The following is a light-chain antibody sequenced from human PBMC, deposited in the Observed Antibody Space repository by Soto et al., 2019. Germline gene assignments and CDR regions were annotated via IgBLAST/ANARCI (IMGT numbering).Light chain of an antibody. CDR3: SSYAGSNNFDVV. J-gene: IGLJ2*01. CDR2: EVS. V-gene: IGLV2-8*01. Sequence: QSALTQPPSASGSPGQSVTISCTGTSSDVGGYNYVSWYQQHPGKAPKLMIYEVSKRPSGVPDRFSGSKSGNTASLTVSGLQAEDEADYYCSSYAGSNNFDVVFGGGTKLPS. CDR1: SSDVGGYNY.